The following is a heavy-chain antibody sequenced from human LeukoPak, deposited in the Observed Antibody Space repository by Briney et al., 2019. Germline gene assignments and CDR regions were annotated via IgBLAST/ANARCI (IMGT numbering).Heavy chain of an antibody. J-gene: IGHJ4*02. CDR2: ISGSGGST. V-gene: IGHV3-23*01. D-gene: IGHD6-13*01. CDR3: ARYSRSWYVPIFDY. CDR1: GFTFSSYG. Sequence: GGSLRLSCAASGFTFSSYGMSWVRQAPGKGLEWVSAISGSGGSTYYADSVKGRFTISRDNSKNTLYLQMNSLRAEDTAVYYCARYSRSWYVPIFDYWGRGTLVTVSS.